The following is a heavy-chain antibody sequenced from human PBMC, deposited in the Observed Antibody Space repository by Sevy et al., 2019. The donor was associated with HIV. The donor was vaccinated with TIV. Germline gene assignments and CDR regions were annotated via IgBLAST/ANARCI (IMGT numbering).Heavy chain of an antibody. D-gene: IGHD3-9*01. CDR1: GFTFDDYA. Sequence: GGSLRLSCAASGFTFDDYAMHWVRQSPGKGLEWVSVINWDGSVTYYADFAKGRFTVSRDNSNNSLSLQMNSLRHDDSGFYYCAKSAVLAGYQPHFDYWGQGPRVTVSS. CDR3: AKSAVLAGYQPHFDY. CDR2: INWDGSVT. V-gene: IGHV3-43D*04. J-gene: IGHJ4*02.